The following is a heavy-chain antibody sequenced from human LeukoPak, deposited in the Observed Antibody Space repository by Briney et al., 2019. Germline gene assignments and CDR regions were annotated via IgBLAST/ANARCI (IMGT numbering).Heavy chain of an antibody. CDR3: ARDANFYFYYGMDV. D-gene: IGHD2-15*01. V-gene: IGHV3-53*01. Sequence: GGSLRLSCAASGFTVSSNYMSWVRQAPGKGLEWVSVIYSGGSTYYADSVKGRFTISRDNAKNSLYLQMNSLRAEDTAVYCCARDANFYFYYGMDVWGQGTTVTVSS. CDR2: IYSGGST. CDR1: GFTVSSNY. J-gene: IGHJ6*02.